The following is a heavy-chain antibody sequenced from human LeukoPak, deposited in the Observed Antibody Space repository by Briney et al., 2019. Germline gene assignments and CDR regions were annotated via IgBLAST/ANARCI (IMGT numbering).Heavy chain of an antibody. Sequence: AASGXTFSSXXRSWGRQXXXXXVEXVXNXXEDGSEKYDVHAVKGRFTISRDNAKNSLYLQMNSLRAEDTAVYYCARDPFSMPGSVGLDYWGQGTLVTVSS. CDR2: XXEDGSEK. J-gene: IGHJ4*02. V-gene: IGHV3-7*01. CDR3: ARDPFSMPGSVGLDY. D-gene: IGHD2/OR15-2a*01. CDR1: GXTFSSXX.